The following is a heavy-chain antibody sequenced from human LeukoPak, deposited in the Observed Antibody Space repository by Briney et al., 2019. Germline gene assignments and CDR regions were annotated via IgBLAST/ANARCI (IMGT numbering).Heavy chain of an antibody. V-gene: IGHV4-39*01. CDR2: IYYSRST. CDR3: ARPYDSSGYYYEDWYFDL. Sequence: SETLSLTCTVSGGSISSSSYYWGWIRQPPGKGLEWIGSIYYSRSTYYNPSLKSRVTISVDTSKNQFSLKLSSVTAADTAVYYCARPYDSSGYYYEDWYFDLWGRGTLVTVSS. J-gene: IGHJ2*01. CDR1: GGSISSSSYY. D-gene: IGHD3-22*01.